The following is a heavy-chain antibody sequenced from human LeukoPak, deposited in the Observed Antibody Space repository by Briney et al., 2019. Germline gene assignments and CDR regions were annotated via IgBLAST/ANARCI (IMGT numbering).Heavy chain of an antibody. J-gene: IGHJ4*02. D-gene: IGHD3-10*01. CDR3: ARELSRGVRGVIARYFDY. Sequence: GGSLRLSCAASGFTFDDYAMHWVRQAPGKGLEWVSGISWNSGSIGYADSVKGRFTISRDNSKNTLYLQMNSLRAEDTAVYYCARELSRGVRGVIARYFDYWGQGTLVTVSS. CDR2: ISWNSGSI. CDR1: GFTFDDYA. V-gene: IGHV3-9*01.